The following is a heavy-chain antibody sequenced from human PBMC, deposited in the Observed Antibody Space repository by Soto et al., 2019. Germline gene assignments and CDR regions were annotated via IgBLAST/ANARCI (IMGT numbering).Heavy chain of an antibody. CDR1: GYTFTSYA. D-gene: IGHD2-2*02. CDR2: INAGNGNT. Sequence: GASVKVSCKASGYTFTSYAMHWVRQAPGQRLEWMGWINAGNGNTKYSQKFQGRVTITRGTSASTAYMELSSLRSEDTAVYYCARGRRSCTGNNCYTDFDFWGQGSLVTVSS. J-gene: IGHJ4*02. CDR3: ARGRRSCTGNNCYTDFDF. V-gene: IGHV1-3*01.